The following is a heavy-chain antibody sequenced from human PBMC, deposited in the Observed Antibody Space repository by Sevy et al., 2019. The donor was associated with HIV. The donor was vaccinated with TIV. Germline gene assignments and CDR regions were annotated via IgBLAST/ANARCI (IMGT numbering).Heavy chain of an antibody. D-gene: IGHD3-16*02. Sequence: ASVKVSCKASGYTFTGYYMHWVRQAPGQGLEWMGWINPNSGGTNYAQMFQGRVTMTRDTSISTAYMELSRLRSDDTAVYYCARMITFGGVIATDAFDIWGQGTMVTVSS. V-gene: IGHV1-2*02. J-gene: IGHJ3*02. CDR2: INPNSGGT. CDR1: GYTFTGYY. CDR3: ARMITFGGVIATDAFDI.